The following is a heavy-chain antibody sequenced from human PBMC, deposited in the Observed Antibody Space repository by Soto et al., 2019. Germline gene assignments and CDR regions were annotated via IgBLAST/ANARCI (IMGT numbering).Heavy chain of an antibody. CDR2: IIPMFATA. J-gene: IGHJ6*01. Sequence: QVQLVQSGAEVKKPGSSVKVSCKASGGTFRNHAISWVRLAPGQGLEWMGGIIPMFATANYAQKFQGRVTITPEEPATTVRLTLSSPRSDDTAVYYCGRELTVTYDSLDVWGQGTTGTVSS. D-gene: IGHD4-17*01. CDR3: GRELTVTYDSLDV. CDR1: GGTFRNHA. V-gene: IGHV1-69*05.